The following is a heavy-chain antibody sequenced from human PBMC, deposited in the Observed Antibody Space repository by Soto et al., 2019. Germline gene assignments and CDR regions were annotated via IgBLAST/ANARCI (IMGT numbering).Heavy chain of an antibody. CDR1: GEALNWYP. CDR3: ARKDYYGSGIYYFDY. V-gene: IGHV1-3*01. D-gene: IGHD3-10*01. J-gene: IGHJ4*02. Sequence: ASSEGHCKAAGEALNWYPVPWVCQAPGQGLEWMGWINAANGDTGYSQKFQGRVTLTRDTSASTAYMELSSLRSEDTAVYYCARKDYYGSGIYYFDYWGQG. CDR2: INAANGDT.